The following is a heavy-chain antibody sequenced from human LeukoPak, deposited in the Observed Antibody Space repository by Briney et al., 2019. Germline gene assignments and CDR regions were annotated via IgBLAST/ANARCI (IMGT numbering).Heavy chain of an antibody. CDR1: GFTFSSCG. V-gene: IGHV3-30*18. D-gene: IGHD3-10*01. CDR2: ISYDGSNK. CDR3: AKARYYYGSGRSYYFDY. Sequence: GGSLRLSCAASGFTFSSCGMHWVRQAPGKGLEWVAVISYDGSNKYYADSVKGRFTISRDNSKNTLYLQMNSLRAEDTAVYYCAKARYYYGSGRSYYFDYWGQGTLVTVSS. J-gene: IGHJ4*02.